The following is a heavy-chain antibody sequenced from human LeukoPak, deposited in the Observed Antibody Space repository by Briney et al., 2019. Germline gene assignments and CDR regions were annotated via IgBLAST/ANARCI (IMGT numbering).Heavy chain of an antibody. D-gene: IGHD3-10*01. CDR1: GFTFSSYA. Sequence: GSLRLSCAASGFTFSSYAMSWIRQPPGKGLEWIGGINHSGSTNYNPSLKSRVTISVDTSKNQFSPKLSSVTAADTAVYYCARGRGYYGSGSYLGWFDPWGQGTLVTVSS. CDR3: ARGRGYYGSGSYLGWFDP. CDR2: INHSGST. V-gene: IGHV4-34*01. J-gene: IGHJ5*02.